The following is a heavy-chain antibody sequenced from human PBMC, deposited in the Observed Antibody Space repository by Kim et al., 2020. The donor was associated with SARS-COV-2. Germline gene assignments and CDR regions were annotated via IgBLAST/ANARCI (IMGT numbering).Heavy chain of an antibody. Sequence: SETLSLTCTVSGYSISSGYYWGWIRQPPGKGLEWIGSIYHSGSTYYNPSLKSRVTISVDTSKNQFSLKLSSVTAADTAVYYCARIAAAAAPRAFDYWGQG. CDR1: GYSISSGYY. J-gene: IGHJ4*02. V-gene: IGHV4-38-2*02. CDR3: ARIAAAAAPRAFDY. D-gene: IGHD6-13*01. CDR2: IYHSGST.